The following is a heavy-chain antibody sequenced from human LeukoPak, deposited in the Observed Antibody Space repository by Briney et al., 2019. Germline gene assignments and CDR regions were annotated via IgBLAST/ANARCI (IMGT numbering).Heavy chain of an antibody. CDR3: AKDTGGWSSSWNAFDI. CDR1: GFTFSSYA. V-gene: IGHV3-23*01. J-gene: IGHJ3*02. Sequence: GGSLRLSCAASGFTFSSYAMSWVRQAPGKGLEWVSGISGSGGSTSYPDSVKGRFTISRDNSKNTLYLQMNSLRGEDTAVYYCAKDTGGWSSSWNAFDIWGQGTMVNVSS. D-gene: IGHD6-13*01. CDR2: ISGSGGST.